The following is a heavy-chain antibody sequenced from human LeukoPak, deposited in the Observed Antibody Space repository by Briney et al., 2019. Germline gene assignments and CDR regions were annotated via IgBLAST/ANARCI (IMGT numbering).Heavy chain of an antibody. CDR3: ATGGDGSPHYYYYYGMDV. J-gene: IGHJ6*02. V-gene: IGHV1-24*01. Sequence: ASVKVSCKVSGYTLTELPMHWVRQAPGKGLEWMGGFDPEDGETIYAQKFQGRVTMTEDTSTDTAYMELSSLGSEDTAVYYCATGGDGSPHYYYYYGMDVWGQGTTVTVSS. D-gene: IGHD5-24*01. CDR1: GYTLTELP. CDR2: FDPEDGET.